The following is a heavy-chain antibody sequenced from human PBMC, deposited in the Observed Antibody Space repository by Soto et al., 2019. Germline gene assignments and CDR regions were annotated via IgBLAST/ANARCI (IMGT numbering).Heavy chain of an antibody. CDR2: ISYDGKQT. CDR3: ARDGWGSNWYFDL. V-gene: IGHV3-30*03. D-gene: IGHD3-16*01. CDR1: GVTFKDYG. Sequence: HPGGSLRLSCAASGVTFKDYGMHWVRQAPGKGLEWVAVISYDGKQTYYADSVKGRFTISKDKSKRTLFLQMNSLRVDDTAVYYCARDGWGSNWYFDLWGRGTLVTVS. J-gene: IGHJ2*01.